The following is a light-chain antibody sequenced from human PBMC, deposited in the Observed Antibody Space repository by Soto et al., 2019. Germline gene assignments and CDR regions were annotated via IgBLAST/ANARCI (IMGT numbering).Light chain of an antibody. Sequence: EIVLTQSPGTLSLSPGDRATLSCRASHSINTSFLAWFQQKPGQAPRLLIYGASTRASGIPDRFSGSGSGTDFTLTISRLEPEDSAVYYCQQYGSSPTWTFGQGTKVDIK. V-gene: IGKV3-20*01. CDR3: QQYGSSPTWT. CDR1: HSINTSF. J-gene: IGKJ1*01. CDR2: GAS.